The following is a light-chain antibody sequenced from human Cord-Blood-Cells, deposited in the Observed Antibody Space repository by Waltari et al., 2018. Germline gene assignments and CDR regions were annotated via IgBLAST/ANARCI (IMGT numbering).Light chain of an antibody. CDR2: DVS. CDR1: SSDVGGSNY. CDR3: SSYTSSSTWV. J-gene: IGLJ3*02. V-gene: IGLV2-14*01. Sequence: QSALTQHASVSASPGQSITISCTGTSSDVGGSNYVPWYQQHPSKAPKLMIYDVSNRPSGVSNRFSGSKSGNTASLTISGLQAEDEADYYCSSYTSSSTWVFGGGTKLTVL.